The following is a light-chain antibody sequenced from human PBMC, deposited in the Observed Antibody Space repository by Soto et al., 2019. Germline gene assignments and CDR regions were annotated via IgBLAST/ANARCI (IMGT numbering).Light chain of an antibody. CDR3: QQYNNWPT. J-gene: IGKJ5*01. CDR2: VAS. V-gene: IGKV3-15*01. Sequence: EIVMTQSPANLTVSPGERATLSCRASQSVSSDLAWYQQKPGQAPRLLIYVASTRATGIPVRFSGSGSGTEFTLTISSLQSEDFAVYYCQQYNNWPTFGQGTRLEIK. CDR1: QSVSSD.